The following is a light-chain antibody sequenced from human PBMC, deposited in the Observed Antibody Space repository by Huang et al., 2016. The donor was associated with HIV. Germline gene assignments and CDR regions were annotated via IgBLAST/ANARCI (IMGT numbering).Light chain of an antibody. CDR1: QSVGNY. V-gene: IGKV3-11*01. Sequence: IVLTQSPATLSWYPGERVTLSCRASQSVGNYIAWYQQHPGQSPRLLIYDTSNRATGTPVRFGGSGAGTDFALTISNLESEDFAVYYCQQRSSGVTFGGGTKVQVK. CDR3: QQRSSGVT. J-gene: IGKJ4*01. CDR2: DTS.